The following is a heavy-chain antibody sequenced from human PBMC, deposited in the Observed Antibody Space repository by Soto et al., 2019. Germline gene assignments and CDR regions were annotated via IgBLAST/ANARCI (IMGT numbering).Heavy chain of an antibody. V-gene: IGHV4-4*07. Sequence: PSETLSLTCTVSGVSIRNYYWSWIRQPAGKGLEWIGRVYSSGSTNYNPSLKSRVTMSVDMSKNQVSLRLSSVTAADTAVYYCARDAYYDSNNWFETWGPGTLVTVSS. CDR3: ARDAYYDSNNWFET. CDR1: GVSIRNYY. CDR2: VYSSGST. D-gene: IGHD3-22*01. J-gene: IGHJ5*02.